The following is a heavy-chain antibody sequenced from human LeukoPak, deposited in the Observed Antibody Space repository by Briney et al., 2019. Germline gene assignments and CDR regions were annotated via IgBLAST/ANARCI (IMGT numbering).Heavy chain of an antibody. CDR3: ARPRGYSSGGFDY. J-gene: IGHJ4*02. V-gene: IGHV1-3*01. D-gene: IGHD6-19*01. CDR1: GYTFTSYA. CDR2: INAGNGNT. Sequence: ASVKVSCKASGYTFTSYAMHWVRQAPGQRLEWMGWINAGNGNTKYSQKFQGRITTTRDTSASTAYMELSSLRSEDTAVYYCARPRGYSSGGFDYWGQGTLVTVSS.